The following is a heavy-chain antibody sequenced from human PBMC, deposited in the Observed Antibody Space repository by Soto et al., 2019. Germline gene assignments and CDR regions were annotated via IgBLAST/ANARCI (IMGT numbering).Heavy chain of an antibody. V-gene: IGHV3-30*18. Sequence: GGSLILSCAGSGFTFCNYGLHWGRRATGKGLEWVAFITHDGSNEYYAVSVKGRFTISRDNSKKTLYLQMNSLRGEDTAVYYCAKASPSIAVAGSRYFGIDVWGQGTTVTVSS. J-gene: IGHJ6*02. CDR1: GFTFCNYG. CDR2: ITHDGSNE. D-gene: IGHD6-19*01. CDR3: AKASPSIAVAGSRYFGIDV.